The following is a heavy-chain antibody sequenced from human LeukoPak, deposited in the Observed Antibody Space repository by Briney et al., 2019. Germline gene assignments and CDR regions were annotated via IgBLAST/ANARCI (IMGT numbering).Heavy chain of an antibody. V-gene: IGHV4-59*01. CDR1: GGSISSYY. D-gene: IGHD3-10*01. Sequence: SETLSLTCTVSGGSISSYYWSWIRQPPGMGLEWIGYIYYSGSTNYNPSLKSRATISVDTSKNQFSLKLSSVTAADTAAYYCARGSGFADYWGQGTLVTVSS. CDR3: ARGSGFADY. CDR2: IYYSGST. J-gene: IGHJ4*02.